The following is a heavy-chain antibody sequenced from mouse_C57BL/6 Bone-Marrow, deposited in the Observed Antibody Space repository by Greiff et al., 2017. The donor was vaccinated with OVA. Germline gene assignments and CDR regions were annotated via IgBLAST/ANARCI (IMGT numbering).Heavy chain of an antibody. CDR2: IWSGGST. Sequence: QVQLQQLGPGLVQPSQSLSITCTVSGFSLTSYGVHWVRQSPGKGLEWLGVIWSGGSTDYNAAFISRLSISKDNSKSQVFVKRNSLQADDTAIYYCARKEYYGISFAYWGQGTLVTVSA. CDR3: ARKEYYGISFAY. D-gene: IGHD1-1*01. J-gene: IGHJ3*01. CDR1: GFSLTSYG. V-gene: IGHV2-2*01.